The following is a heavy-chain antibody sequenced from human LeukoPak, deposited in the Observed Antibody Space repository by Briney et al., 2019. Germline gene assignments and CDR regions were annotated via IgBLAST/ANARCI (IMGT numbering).Heavy chain of an antibody. D-gene: IGHD5-18*01. V-gene: IGHV3-74*01. J-gene: IGHJ3*01. CDR1: GFTFSSYW. Sequence: GGSLRLSCAASGFTFSSYWMHWVRQAPGKGLVWVSRINSDGSSTSYADSVKGRFTNSRDNAKNKLYLQMNSLRAQDTAVYYCAGACPPPWIQLWPYDDAFDLWGQGTMVTVSS. CDR2: INSDGSST. CDR3: AGACPPPWIQLWPYDDAFDL.